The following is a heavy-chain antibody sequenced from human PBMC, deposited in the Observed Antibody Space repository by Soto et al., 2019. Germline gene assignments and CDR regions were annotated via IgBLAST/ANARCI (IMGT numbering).Heavy chain of an antibody. CDR3: ARGLRDTMVRGVGRARYYYYMDV. CDR2: INHSGST. Sequence: SETPLTCAVYGGSFSGYYWSWIRQPPGKGLEWIGEINHSGSTNYNPSLKSRVTISVDTSKNQFSLKLSSVTAADTAVYYCARGLRDTMVRGVGRARYYYYMDVWGKGTTVTVSS. D-gene: IGHD3-10*01. CDR1: GGSFSGYY. V-gene: IGHV4-34*01. J-gene: IGHJ6*03.